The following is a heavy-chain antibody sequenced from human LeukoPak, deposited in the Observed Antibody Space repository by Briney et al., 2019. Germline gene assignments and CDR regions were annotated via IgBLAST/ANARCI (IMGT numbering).Heavy chain of an antibody. D-gene: IGHD5-18*01. J-gene: IGHJ5*02. CDR1: GGSFSGYY. V-gene: IGHV4-34*01. CDR3: ARGGYGYGRYNWFDP. CDR2: INHGGST. Sequence: PSETLSLTCAVYGGSFSGYYWSWIRQPPGKGLEWIGEINHGGSTNYNPSLKSRVTISVDTSKNQFSLKLSSVTAADTAVYYCARGGYGYGRYNWFDPWGQGTLVTVSS.